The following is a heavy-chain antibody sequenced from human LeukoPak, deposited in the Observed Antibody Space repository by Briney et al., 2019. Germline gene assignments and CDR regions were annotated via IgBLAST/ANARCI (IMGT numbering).Heavy chain of an antibody. Sequence: GASVKVSCKASGGTFSSYAISWVRQAPGQGLEWMGGIIPIFGTANYAQKFQGRVTITADESTSTAYMELSSLRSEDTAVYYCASGLSGGSFHYWGQGTLVTVSS. CDR3: ASGLSGGSFHY. D-gene: IGHD2-15*01. CDR2: IIPIFGTA. CDR1: GGTFSSYA. J-gene: IGHJ4*02. V-gene: IGHV1-69*13.